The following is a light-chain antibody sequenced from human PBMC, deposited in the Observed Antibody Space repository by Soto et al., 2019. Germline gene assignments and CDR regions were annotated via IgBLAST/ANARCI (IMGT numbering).Light chain of an antibody. CDR3: SSYAGNNNVV. J-gene: IGLJ2*01. Sequence: QSALTQPPSASGSPGQSVTISCTGTSSDVGGYDYVSWHQHHPGKAPELMIYEVSKRPSGVPDRFSGSKSGNTASLTVSRLQAEDEADYYCSSYAGNNNVVFGGGTKVTVL. CDR2: EVS. V-gene: IGLV2-8*01. CDR1: SSDVGGYDY.